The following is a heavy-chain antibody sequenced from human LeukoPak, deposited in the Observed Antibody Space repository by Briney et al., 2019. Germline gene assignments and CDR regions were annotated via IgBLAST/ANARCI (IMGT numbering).Heavy chain of an antibody. Sequence: GGSLRLSCAASGFXFSDYYITWIRQAPGKGLEWLSYISPSSGYAPYADSVKGRFTTSRDNSKNTLYLQMNSLRAEDTAIYYCAKKGIAAADSFDYWGQGTLVTVSS. V-gene: IGHV3-11*03. J-gene: IGHJ4*02. CDR2: ISPSSGYA. CDR1: GFXFSDYY. D-gene: IGHD6-13*01. CDR3: AKKGIAAADSFDY.